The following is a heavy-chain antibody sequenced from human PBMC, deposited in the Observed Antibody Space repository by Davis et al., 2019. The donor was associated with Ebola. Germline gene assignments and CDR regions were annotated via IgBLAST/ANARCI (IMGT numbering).Heavy chain of an antibody. CDR1: GFTFSSYA. V-gene: IGHV3-30*04. Sequence: GESLKISCAASGFTFSSYAMHWVRQAPGKGLEWVGDISFDDGKTKYYADSVQGRFSNSRDNSRNTLSLQMNALRVEDTAVYYCAKWSGKNHYWLDYWGQGTVVSVSS. CDR3: AKWSGKNHYWLDY. J-gene: IGHJ4*02. CDR2: ISFDDGKTK. D-gene: IGHD3-3*01.